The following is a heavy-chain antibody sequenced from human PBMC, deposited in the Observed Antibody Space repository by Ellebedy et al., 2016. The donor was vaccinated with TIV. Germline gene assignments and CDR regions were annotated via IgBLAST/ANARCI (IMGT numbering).Heavy chain of an antibody. CDR2: IDTKTGNP. CDR1: GYTFTSYD. V-gene: IGHV7-4-1*02. J-gene: IGHJ4*02. Sequence: AASVKVSCKTSGYTFTSYDMIWLRQAPGQGLEWMGWIDTKTGNPTYAQGFTGRFVFSLDTSVSTAYLQISNLKAEDTAVFYCARLRPWELLDYWGQGTRVTVSS. D-gene: IGHD1-26*01. CDR3: ARLRPWELLDY.